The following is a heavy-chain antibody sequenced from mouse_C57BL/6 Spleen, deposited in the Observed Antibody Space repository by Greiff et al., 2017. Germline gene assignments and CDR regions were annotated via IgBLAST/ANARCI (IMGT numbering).Heavy chain of an antibody. Sequence: EVQLQQSGTVLARPGASVKMSCKTSGYTFTSYWMHWVKQRPGQCLEWIGAIYPGNSDTSYNQKFKGKAKLTAVTAASTAYMELSSLTNEDSAVYYCTRYDYDDRPWFAYWGQGTLVTVSA. D-gene: IGHD2-4*01. CDR3: TRYDYDDRPWFAY. V-gene: IGHV1-5*01. J-gene: IGHJ3*01. CDR1: GYTFTSYW. CDR2: IYPGNSDT.